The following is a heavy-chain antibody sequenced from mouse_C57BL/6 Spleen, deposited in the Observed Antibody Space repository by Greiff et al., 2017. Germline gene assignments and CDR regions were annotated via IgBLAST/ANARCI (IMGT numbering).Heavy chain of an antibody. CDR1: GFTFSSYG. CDR3: ARQGYNSYFDY. D-gene: IGHD1-3*01. Sequence: DVMLVESGGDLVKPGGSLKLSCAASGFTFSSYGMSWVRQTPDKRLEWVATISSGGSYNYYPDSVKGRFTISRDNAKNTLYLQMSSLKSEDTAMYYCARQGYNSYFDYWGQGTTLTVSS. J-gene: IGHJ2*01. V-gene: IGHV5-6*02. CDR2: ISSGGSYN.